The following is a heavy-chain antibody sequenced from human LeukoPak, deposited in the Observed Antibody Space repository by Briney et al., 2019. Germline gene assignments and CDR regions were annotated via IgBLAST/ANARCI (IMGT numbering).Heavy chain of an antibody. D-gene: IGHD3-3*01. Sequence: SVKVSCKASGGTFSSYAISWVRQAPGQGLGWMGGIIPIFGTANYAQKFQGRVTITADESTSTAYMELSSLRSEDTAVYYCARGVSDFWSGYYPYYFDYWGQGTLVTVSS. CDR1: GGTFSSYA. CDR3: ARGVSDFWSGYYPYYFDY. V-gene: IGHV1-69*01. CDR2: IIPIFGTA. J-gene: IGHJ4*02.